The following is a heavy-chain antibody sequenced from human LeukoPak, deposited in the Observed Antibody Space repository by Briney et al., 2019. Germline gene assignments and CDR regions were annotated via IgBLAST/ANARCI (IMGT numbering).Heavy chain of an antibody. CDR3: TKGDSRGYYYFDY. D-gene: IGHD3-22*01. CDR1: GFTFSSYE. CDR2: IYSSGDTI. Sequence: GGSLRLSCAASGFTFSSYEMRWVRQAPGKGLEWISYIYSSGDTIYYADSVKGRFTISRDNAKNSLYLQMNSLRAEDTAVYYCTKGDSRGYYYFDYWGQGTLVTVSS. V-gene: IGHV3-48*03. J-gene: IGHJ4*02.